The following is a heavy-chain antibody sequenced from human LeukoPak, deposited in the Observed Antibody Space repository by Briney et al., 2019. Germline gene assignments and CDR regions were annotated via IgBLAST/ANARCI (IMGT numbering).Heavy chain of an antibody. CDR2: ISYDGSNK. CDR3: ARDELSSTLFDY. J-gene: IGHJ4*02. V-gene: IGHV3-30-3*01. CDR1: GFTFSSYA. D-gene: IGHD6-13*01. Sequence: GGSLRLSCAASGFTFSSYAMHWVRPAPGKGLGWVAVISYDGSNKYYADSAKGRFTISRDNSKNTLYLQMDSLRAENTAVYYWARDELSSTLFDYWGQGTLVTVSS.